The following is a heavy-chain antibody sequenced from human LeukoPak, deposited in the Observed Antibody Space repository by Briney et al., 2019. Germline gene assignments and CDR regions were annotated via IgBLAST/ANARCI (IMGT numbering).Heavy chain of an antibody. CDR2: IRTDGDT. CDR3: ARDARVGDPLDY. CDR1: GFTFSNYW. D-gene: IGHD4-17*01. Sequence: GGSLRLSCAASGFTFSNYWMHWVRQAPDKGLMWVSRIRTDGDTSYADSVRGRFSISRDNSKNTLYMQMNSLRAEDTAVYYCARDARVGDPLDYWGQGTLVTVSS. V-gene: IGHV3-74*01. J-gene: IGHJ4*02.